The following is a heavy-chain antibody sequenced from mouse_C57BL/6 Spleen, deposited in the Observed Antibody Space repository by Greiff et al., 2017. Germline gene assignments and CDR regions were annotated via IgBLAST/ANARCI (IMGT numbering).Heavy chain of an antibody. D-gene: IGHD1-1*01. Sequence: VQLQQSGPELVKPGASVKISCKASGYAFSSSWLNWVKQRPGKGLEWIGRIYPGDGDTNYNGKFKGKATLTADKSSSTAYMQLSSLTSEDSAVYFCARRITVAYAMDYWGQGTSVTVSS. V-gene: IGHV1-82*01. J-gene: IGHJ4*01. CDR3: ARRITVAYAMDY. CDR1: GYAFSSSW. CDR2: IYPGDGDT.